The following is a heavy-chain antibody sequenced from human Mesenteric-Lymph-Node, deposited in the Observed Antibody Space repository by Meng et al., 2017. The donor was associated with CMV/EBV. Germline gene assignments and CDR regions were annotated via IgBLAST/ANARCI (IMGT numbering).Heavy chain of an antibody. CDR2: VYYSGST. J-gene: IGHJ4*02. Sequence: SETLSLTCTVSGSSLSGYYWSWIRQPPGKGLEWIGYVYYSGSTNYNPSLKSRVTISVDTSKNQFSLKLRSVTAADTAFYFCARARLWPFYFDFWGQGTLVTVSS. V-gene: IGHV4-59*01. D-gene: IGHD4/OR15-4a*01. CDR3: ARARLWPFYFDF. CDR1: GSSLSGYY.